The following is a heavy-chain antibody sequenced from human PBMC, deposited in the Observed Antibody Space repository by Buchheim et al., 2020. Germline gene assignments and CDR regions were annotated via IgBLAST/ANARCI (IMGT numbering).Heavy chain of an antibody. J-gene: IGHJ5*02. Sequence: QVQLQQWGAGLLKPSETLSLTCAVYGGSFSGYYWSWIRQPPGKGLEWIGEINHSGSTNYNPSPKSRVTISVDTSKNQFSLKLSSVAAADTAVYYCARGVAARVGRSWFDPWGQGTL. D-gene: IGHD6-6*01. CDR2: INHSGST. CDR1: GGSFSGYY. V-gene: IGHV4-34*01. CDR3: ARGVAARVGRSWFDP.